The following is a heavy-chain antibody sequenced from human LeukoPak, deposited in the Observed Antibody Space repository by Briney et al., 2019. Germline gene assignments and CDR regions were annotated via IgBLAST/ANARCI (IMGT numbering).Heavy chain of an antibody. J-gene: IGHJ3*02. CDR3: VSGDDPDSTWENYRLDAFDI. CDR1: GYTFSVYS. V-gene: IGHV3-21*01. D-gene: IGHD3-16*02. Sequence: GGSLRLSCAASGYTFSVYSVNWVRQAPGKGLEWFSSISSTSDYIYYADSVKGRFTISRDNTKSSLYLQMNSLRAEDTAVYYCVSGDDPDSTWENYRLDAFDIWGQGTTVIVSS. CDR2: ISSTSDYI.